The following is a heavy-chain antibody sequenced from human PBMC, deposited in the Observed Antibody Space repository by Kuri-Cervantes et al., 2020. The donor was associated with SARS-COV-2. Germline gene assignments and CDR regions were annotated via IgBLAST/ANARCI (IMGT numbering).Heavy chain of an antibody. D-gene: IGHD2-2*01. CDR1: GFTFDDYG. CDR2: INWNGGST. V-gene: IGHV3-20*04. J-gene: IGHJ4*02. CDR3: ARDSSPTHSAGPAAIGC. Sequence: GESLKISCAASGFTFDDYGMSWVRQAPGKGLEWVSGINWNGGSTGYADSVKGRFTISRDNAKNSLYLQMNSLRAEDTAVYYCARDSSPTHSAGPAAIGCWGQGTLVTVSS.